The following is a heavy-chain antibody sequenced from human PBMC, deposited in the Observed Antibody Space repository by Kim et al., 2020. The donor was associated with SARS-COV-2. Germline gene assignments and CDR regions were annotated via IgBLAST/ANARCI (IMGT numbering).Heavy chain of an antibody. Sequence: YAQKLQGRVTMTTDTSTSTAYMELRSLRSDDTAVYYCARDSGYSYGGFDYWGQGTLVTVSS. J-gene: IGHJ4*02. D-gene: IGHD5-18*01. V-gene: IGHV1-18*01. CDR3: ARDSGYSYGGFDY.